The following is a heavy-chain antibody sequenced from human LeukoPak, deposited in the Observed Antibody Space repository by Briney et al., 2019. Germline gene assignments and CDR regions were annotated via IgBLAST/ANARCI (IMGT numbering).Heavy chain of an antibody. J-gene: IGHJ4*02. Sequence: SETLSLTCTVFGDSVSSSNYYWAWFRQPPGKGLDWIGSLYYDGRTYYSPSLESRVTISVDTSKNQFSLKLSSVTAADTAVYYCARSHDNCSGGSCYPPNFDYWGQGTLVTVSS. V-gene: IGHV4-39*07. CDR1: GDSVSSSNYY. CDR2: LYYDGRT. D-gene: IGHD2-15*01. CDR3: ARSHDNCSGGSCYPPNFDY.